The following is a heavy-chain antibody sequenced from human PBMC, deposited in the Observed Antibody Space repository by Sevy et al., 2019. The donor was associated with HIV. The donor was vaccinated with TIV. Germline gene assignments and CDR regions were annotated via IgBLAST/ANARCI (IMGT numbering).Heavy chain of an antibody. Sequence: GGSLRLSCAASGFTFSSYAMSWVRQAPGKGLEWVSAIGGSGGSTYYADSVKGRFTISRDNSKNTLYLQKNSLRAEDTAVYYCATHSRIPGIEVAGTFDYWGQGTLVTVSS. D-gene: IGHD6-19*01. J-gene: IGHJ4*02. V-gene: IGHV3-23*01. CDR2: IGGSGGST. CDR3: ATHSRIPGIEVAGTFDY. CDR1: GFTFSSYA.